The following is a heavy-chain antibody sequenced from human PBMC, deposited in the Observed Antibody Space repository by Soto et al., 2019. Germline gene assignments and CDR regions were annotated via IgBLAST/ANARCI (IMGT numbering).Heavy chain of an antibody. D-gene: IGHD4-17*01. V-gene: IGHV3-23*01. CDR1: GFMFSSYV. CDR2: VSGSGSRT. CDR3: AVLTTVTDADY. J-gene: IGHJ4*02. Sequence: EVQLLESGGGLVQPGGSLRLSCAASGFMFSSYVMSWVRQAPGKGLEWVSGVSGSGSRTYYADSVKGRFSISRDNSSNTLYLQLNNLRAEDTAVYYCAVLTTVTDADYWGQGTLVTVPS.